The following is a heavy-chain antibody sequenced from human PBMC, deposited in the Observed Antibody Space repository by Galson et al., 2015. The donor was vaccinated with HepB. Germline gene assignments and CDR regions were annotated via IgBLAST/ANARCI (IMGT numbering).Heavy chain of an antibody. CDR3: AKPLAGRNYFDY. CDR1: GFTFSSYA. CDR2: ISGSGGST. V-gene: IGHV3-23*01. J-gene: IGHJ4*02. Sequence: SLRLSCAASGFTFSSYAMSWVRQAPGKGLEWVSAISGSGGSTYYADSVKGRFTISRDNSKNTLYLQMNSLRAEDTAVYYCAKPLAGRNYFDYWGQGTLVTVSS. D-gene: IGHD6-19*01.